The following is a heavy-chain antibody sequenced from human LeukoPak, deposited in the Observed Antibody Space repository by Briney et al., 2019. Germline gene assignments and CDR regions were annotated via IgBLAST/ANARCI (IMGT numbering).Heavy chain of an antibody. V-gene: IGHV4-59*08. D-gene: IGHD3-22*01. J-gene: IGHJ4*02. CDR2: IFYSGSP. CDR3: ATIDDSSGYYYFAY. CDR1: GGSISSYY. Sequence: KPSETLSLTCTVSGGSISSYYWSWIRQPPGKGLEWIGSIFYSGSPNYNPSLKSRVTISVDTSKNQFSLRLSSVTAADTAVYYCATIDDSSGYYYFAYWGQGTLVTVSS.